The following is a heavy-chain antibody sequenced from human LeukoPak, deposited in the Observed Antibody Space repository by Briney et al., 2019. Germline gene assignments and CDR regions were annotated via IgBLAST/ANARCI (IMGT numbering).Heavy chain of an antibody. D-gene: IGHD4-23*01. V-gene: IGHV3-7*01. CDR2: IKQDGSEI. J-gene: IGHJ5*02. CDR1: GFTVIGFW. Sequence: GGSLRLSCAASGFTVIGFWMNWDRQAPGKGLEWVANIKQDGSEIRYVDSVKGRFTISRDNAKNSLYLQMNSLRAEDTAVYYCARGGGGSWGQGTLVTVSS. CDR3: ARGGGGS.